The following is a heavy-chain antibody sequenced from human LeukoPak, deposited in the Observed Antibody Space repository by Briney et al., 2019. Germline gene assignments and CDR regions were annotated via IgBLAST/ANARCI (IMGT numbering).Heavy chain of an antibody. D-gene: IGHD5-12*01. J-gene: IGHJ5*02. V-gene: IGHV1-18*01. CDR2: ISAYNGNT. CDR3: ARAKGVDIVATMDSNNWFDP. Sequence: ASVKVSCKASGYTFTSYGISWVRQAPGQGLEWMGWISAYNGNTNYAQKLQGRVTMTTDTSTSTAYMELSRLRSEDTAVYYCARAKGVDIVATMDSNNWFDPWGQGTLVTVSS. CDR1: GYTFTSYG.